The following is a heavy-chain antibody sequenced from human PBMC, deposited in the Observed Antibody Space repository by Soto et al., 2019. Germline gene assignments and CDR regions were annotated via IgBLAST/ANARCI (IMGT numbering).Heavy chain of an antibody. J-gene: IGHJ6*02. CDR3: ARHRRMTTDGSYGLDV. V-gene: IGHV5-51*01. Sequence: RGESLKISCKGFEYSCTANWIGWVRQMPGKGLEWMGIIYPGDSDTRYSPSFQGQVTISVDKSISTAYLQLSSLKASDTAMYYCARHRRMTTDGSYGLDVWGQGTTVTVSS. CDR1: EYSCTANW. CDR2: IYPGDSDT. D-gene: IGHD1-1*01.